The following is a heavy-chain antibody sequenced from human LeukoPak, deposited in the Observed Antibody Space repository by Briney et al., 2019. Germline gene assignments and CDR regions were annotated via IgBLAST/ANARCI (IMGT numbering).Heavy chain of an antibody. CDR1: GGTFSSYA. J-gene: IGHJ4*02. Sequence: SVKVSCKASGGTFSSYAISWVRQAPGQGLEWMGRIIPIFGIANYAQKFQGRVTITAEKSTSTAYMELSSLRSEDTAVYYCARDRDTAMVTFDYWGQGTLVTVSS. D-gene: IGHD5-18*01. CDR2: IIPIFGIA. CDR3: ARDRDTAMVTFDY. V-gene: IGHV1-69*04.